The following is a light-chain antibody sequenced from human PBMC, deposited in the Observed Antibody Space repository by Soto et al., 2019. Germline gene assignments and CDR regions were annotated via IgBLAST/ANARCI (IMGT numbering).Light chain of an antibody. Sequence: EIVMTQSPATLSVSPGERATLSCRASQSVSSNLAGYQQKPGQAPRLLIYGASTRATGIPARFSGSGSGTEFTLTISSLQSEDFAVYYCHQYNNWPWMITFGQGTRLEIK. J-gene: IGKJ5*01. CDR3: HQYNNWPWMIT. CDR2: GAS. CDR1: QSVSSN. V-gene: IGKV3-15*01.